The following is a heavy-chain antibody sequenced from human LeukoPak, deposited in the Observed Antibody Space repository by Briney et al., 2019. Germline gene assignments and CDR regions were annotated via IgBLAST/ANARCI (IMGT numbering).Heavy chain of an antibody. J-gene: IGHJ6*03. CDR2: ISWNSGSI. V-gene: IGHV3-9*01. CDR3: AKGGRGCSSTSCYNYYMDV. D-gene: IGHD2-2*02. Sequence: GRSLRLSCAASGFTFDDYAMHWVRQAPGKGLEWVSGISWNSGSIGYADSVKGRFTISRDNAKNSLYLQMNSLRAEDTALYYRAKGGRGCSSTSCYNYYMDVWGKGTTVTVSS. CDR1: GFTFDDYA.